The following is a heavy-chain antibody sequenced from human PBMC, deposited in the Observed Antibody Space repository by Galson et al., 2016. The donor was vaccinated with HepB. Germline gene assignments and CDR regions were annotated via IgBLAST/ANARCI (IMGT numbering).Heavy chain of an antibody. V-gene: IGHV4-59*09. J-gene: IGHJ5*02. CDR3: ARGVFVDWFDP. Sequence: LEWIGNLHDSGSTNYNPSLKRRVTISVETSKNQFSLKLSSVTAADTAVYYCARGVFVDWFDPWSQGTLVTVSS. CDR2: LHDSGST. D-gene: IGHD3-10*02.